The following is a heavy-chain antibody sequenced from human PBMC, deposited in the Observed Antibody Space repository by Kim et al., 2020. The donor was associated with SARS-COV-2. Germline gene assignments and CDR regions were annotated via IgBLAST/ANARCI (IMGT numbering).Heavy chain of an antibody. CDR2: ISYDGSNK. Sequence: GGSLRLSCAASGFTFSSYGMHWVRQAPGKGLEWVAVISYDGSNKYYADSVKGRFTISRDNSKNTLYLQMNSLRAEDTAVYYCAKARSYYDSSGGAFDSWGQGTMVTVSS. J-gene: IGHJ3*02. CDR3: AKARSYYDSSGGAFDS. D-gene: IGHD3-22*01. CDR1: GFTFSSYG. V-gene: IGHV3-30*18.